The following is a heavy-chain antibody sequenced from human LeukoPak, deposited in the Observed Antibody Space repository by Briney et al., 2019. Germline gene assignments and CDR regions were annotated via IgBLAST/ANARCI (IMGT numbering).Heavy chain of an antibody. Sequence: ASVKVSCKASGYTFTSYYMHWVRQAPGQGLEWMGIINPSGGSTSYAQKFQGRVTMTRDMSTSTVYMELSSLRSEDTAVYYCARYYYDSSGPRAFDIWGQGTMVTVSS. J-gene: IGHJ3*02. D-gene: IGHD3-22*01. V-gene: IGHV1-46*01. CDR1: GYTFTSYY. CDR3: ARYYYDSSGPRAFDI. CDR2: INPSGGST.